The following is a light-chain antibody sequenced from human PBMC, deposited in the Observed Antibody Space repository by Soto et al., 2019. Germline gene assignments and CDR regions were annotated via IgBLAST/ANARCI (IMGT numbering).Light chain of an antibody. CDR2: GAS. V-gene: IGKV3-15*01. J-gene: IGKJ4*01. Sequence: EIVMTPSPATLSVSPGARATLSCRASQSVSSNLAWYQQKPGQAPRLLIYGASSRATGIPARFSGSGSGTEFTLTISSLQPEDFASYYCQQLSRYPLTFGGGTKVDIK. CDR3: QQLSRYPLT. CDR1: QSVSSN.